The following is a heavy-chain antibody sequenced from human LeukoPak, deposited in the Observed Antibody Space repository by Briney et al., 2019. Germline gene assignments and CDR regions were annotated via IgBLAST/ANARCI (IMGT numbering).Heavy chain of an antibody. D-gene: IGHD3-10*01. CDR1: VGSISSSSYY. J-gene: IGHJ4*02. CDR3: ARPWGSGSYYNV. V-gene: IGHV4-39*01. Sequence: PSETLSLTCTVSVGSISSSSYYWGWIRQPPGKGLEWIGSIYYSGSTYYNPSLKSRVTISVDTSKNQFSLKLSSVTAADTAVYYCARPWGSGSYYNVWGQGTLVTVSS. CDR2: IYYSGST.